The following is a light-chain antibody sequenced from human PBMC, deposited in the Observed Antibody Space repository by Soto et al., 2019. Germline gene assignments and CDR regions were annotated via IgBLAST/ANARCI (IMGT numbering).Light chain of an antibody. CDR3: SSYTFSDTIV. Sequence: QSALTQPASVSGSPGQTITISCTGTSSDVGGYKYVSWYQQYPGEAPKLVIYEVSYRPSGVSNRFSGSKSGNTASLTISGLHADDEGDYYCSSYTFSDTIVFGGGTKLTVL. CDR2: EVS. J-gene: IGLJ2*01. V-gene: IGLV2-14*01. CDR1: SSDVGGYKY.